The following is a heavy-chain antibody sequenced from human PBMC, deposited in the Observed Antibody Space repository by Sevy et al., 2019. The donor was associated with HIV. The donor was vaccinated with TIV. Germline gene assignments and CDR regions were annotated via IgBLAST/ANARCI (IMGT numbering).Heavy chain of an antibody. CDR2: ISGSGGST. J-gene: IGHJ4*02. V-gene: IGHV3-23*01. CDR1: GFTFSSYV. Sequence: GGSLRLSCAASGFTFSSYVMSWVRQAPGKGLEWVSAISGSGGSTYYADSVKGRFTISRDNSKNTLYLQMNSLRAEDTAVYYCAKVSYSSGWSAIFDYWGQGTLVTVSS. CDR3: AKVSYSSGWSAIFDY. D-gene: IGHD6-19*01.